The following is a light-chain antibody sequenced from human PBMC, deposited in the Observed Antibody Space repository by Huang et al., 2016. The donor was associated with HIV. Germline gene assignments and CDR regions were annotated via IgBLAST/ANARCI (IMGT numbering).Light chain of an antibody. J-gene: IGKJ1*01. CDR1: QSVFSSFNDVNS. V-gene: IGKV4-1*01. CDR2: LAS. CDR3: QQYYSSPRT. Sequence: DIVMTQSPDSLAVSLGERATINCKTSQSVFSSFNDVNSLTWYQQKPGQHPKLLIYLASTRGSGGPDRFSGSGSGTDFTLTISSLQAEDVAVYYCQQYYSSPRTFGQGTKVEV.